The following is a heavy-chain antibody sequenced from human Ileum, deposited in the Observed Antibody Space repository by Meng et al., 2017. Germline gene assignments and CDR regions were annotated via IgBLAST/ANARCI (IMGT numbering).Heavy chain of an antibody. Sequence: GSLRLSCTVSSGSISSYYWSWIRQPAGKGLEWIGRIYTSGSTNYNPSLKSRVTMSVDTSKNQFSLKLSSVTAADTAVYYCARDSGSYSSSWYQNWVVYYYGMDVWGQGTTVTVSS. CDR3: ARDSGSYSSSWYQNWVVYYYGMDV. CDR1: SGSISSYY. J-gene: IGHJ6*02. V-gene: IGHV4-4*07. D-gene: IGHD6-13*01. CDR2: IYTSGST.